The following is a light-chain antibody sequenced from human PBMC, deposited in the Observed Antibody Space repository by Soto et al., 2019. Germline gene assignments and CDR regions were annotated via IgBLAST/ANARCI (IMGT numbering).Light chain of an antibody. Sequence: EIVLAQSPSTVSGSPLERSTLSCRASQSVSSNLAWYQQKPGQAPRLLIYGASTRATGIPARFSGSGSGTEFALTISSLQSEDFAVFYCQEYNNWPPKYTFGQGTRLEIK. CDR1: QSVSSN. CDR3: QEYNNWPPKYT. J-gene: IGKJ5*01. V-gene: IGKV3-15*01. CDR2: GAS.